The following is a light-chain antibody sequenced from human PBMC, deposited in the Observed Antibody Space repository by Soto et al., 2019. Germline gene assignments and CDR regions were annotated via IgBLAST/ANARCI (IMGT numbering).Light chain of an antibody. CDR2: GAS. CDR1: QSVDTTF. V-gene: IGKV3-20*01. J-gene: IGKJ1*01. Sequence: PGQRATLSCRASQSVDTTFFAWYQKKPGQAPRLLIYGASKRATGIPDRFSGSGSGTDFTLIVSRLEPEDFAVYYCQQYMSSVTFGQGTEVEIK. CDR3: QQYMSSVT.